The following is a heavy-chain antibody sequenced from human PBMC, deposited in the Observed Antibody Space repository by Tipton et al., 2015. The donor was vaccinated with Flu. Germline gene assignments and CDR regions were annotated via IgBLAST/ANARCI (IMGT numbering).Heavy chain of an antibody. V-gene: IGHV3-30*18. CDR1: GFIFSGYG. J-gene: IGHJ4*02. D-gene: IGHD2-15*01. CDR3: AKDGNHCSGGNCHLPDY. CDR2: ISYDGNEK. Sequence: SLRLSCTASGFIFSGYGMHWVRQVPDKGLEWVALISYDGNEKAYADSVKGRFTISRDNSKNTLYLEMNNFRSEDTAVYYCAKDGNHCSGGNCHLPDYWGQGTLVTVSS.